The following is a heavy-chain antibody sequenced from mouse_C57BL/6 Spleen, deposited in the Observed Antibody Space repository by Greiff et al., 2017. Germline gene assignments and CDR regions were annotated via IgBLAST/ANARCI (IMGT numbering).Heavy chain of an antibody. CDR2: ISNGGGST. V-gene: IGHV5-12*01. Sequence: EVKLMESGGGLVQPGGSLKLSCAASGFTFSDYYMYWVRQTPEKRLEWVAYISNGGGSTYYPDTVKGRFTISRDNAKNTLYLQMSRLKSEDTAMYYCASEYFDVWGTGTTVTVSS. CDR1: GFTFSDYY. CDR3: ASEYFDV. J-gene: IGHJ1*03.